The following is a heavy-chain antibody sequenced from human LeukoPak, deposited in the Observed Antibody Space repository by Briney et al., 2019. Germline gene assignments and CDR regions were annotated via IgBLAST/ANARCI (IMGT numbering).Heavy chain of an antibody. CDR3: ARQTKRRGYSGYGPDY. CDR1: GYSFTSYW. D-gene: IGHD5-12*01. J-gene: IGHJ4*02. V-gene: IGHV5-51*01. CDR2: IYPGNSDT. Sequence: GEPLKISCNASGYSFTSYWIGWVRQMPGKRLEWMGIIYPGNSDTRYSPSFQGQVTISADKSISTAYLQWSSLKASDTAMYYCARQTKRRGYSGYGPDYWGQGTLVTVSS.